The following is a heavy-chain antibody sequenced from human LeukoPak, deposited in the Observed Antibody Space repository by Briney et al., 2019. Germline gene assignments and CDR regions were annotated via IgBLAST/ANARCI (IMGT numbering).Heavy chain of an antibody. CDR3: AKESGRYYGSGFCDY. CDR1: GFTFSGYA. V-gene: IGHV3-23*01. J-gene: IGHJ4*02. D-gene: IGHD3-10*01. CDR2: ISGSGGST. Sequence: PGGSLRLSCAASGFTFSGYAMSWVRQAPGKGLEWVSAISGSGGSTYYADSVKGRFTISRDNSKNTLYLQVNSLRAEDAAVYYCAKESGRYYGSGFCDYWGQGTLVTVSS.